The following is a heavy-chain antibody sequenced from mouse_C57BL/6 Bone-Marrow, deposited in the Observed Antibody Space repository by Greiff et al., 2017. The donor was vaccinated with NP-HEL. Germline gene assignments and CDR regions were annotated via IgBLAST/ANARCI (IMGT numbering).Heavy chain of an antibody. V-gene: IGHV2-5*01. CDR1: GFSLTSYG. Sequence: VQLQESGPGLVQPSQSLSITCTVSGFSLTSYGVHWVRQSPGKGLEWLGVIWRGGSTDYNAAFMSRLSITKDNSKSQVFFKMNSLQADDTAIYYCAKNYYYGSSSYAMDYWGQGTSVTVS. CDR2: IWRGGST. D-gene: IGHD1-1*01. J-gene: IGHJ4*01. CDR3: AKNYYYGSSSYAMDY.